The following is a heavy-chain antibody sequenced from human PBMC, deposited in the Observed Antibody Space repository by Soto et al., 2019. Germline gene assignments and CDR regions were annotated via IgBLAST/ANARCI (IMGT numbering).Heavy chain of an antibody. CDR2: IKQDGSEK. D-gene: IGHD6-19*01. Sequence: GGSLRLSCAASGFTFSSYWMSWVRQAPGKGLEWVANIKQDGSEKYYVDSVKGRFTISRDNAKNSLYLQMNSLRAEDTAVYYCARDGGYSSGWYEGDYWGQGTLVTVSS. CDR1: GFTFSSYW. J-gene: IGHJ4*02. CDR3: ARDGGYSSGWYEGDY. V-gene: IGHV3-7*03.